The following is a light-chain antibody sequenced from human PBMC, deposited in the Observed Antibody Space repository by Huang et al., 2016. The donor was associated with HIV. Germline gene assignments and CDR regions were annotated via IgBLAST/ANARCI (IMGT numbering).Light chain of an antibody. CDR2: GAS. Sequence: EIVMTQSPATLSVSPGESATLSCRASQSVTTTLAWYQQKPGQAPRRVIYGASTRANGIPDRFSGSGSGTEFTLTISSLQSEDFGVYYCQQYNNWPPWTFGQGTKVEIK. CDR1: QSVTTT. J-gene: IGKJ1*01. CDR3: QQYNNWPPWT. V-gene: IGKV3-15*01.